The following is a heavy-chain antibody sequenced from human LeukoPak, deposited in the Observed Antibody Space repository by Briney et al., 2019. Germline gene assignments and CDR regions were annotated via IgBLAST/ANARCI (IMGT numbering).Heavy chain of an antibody. CDR2: IYSRGST. V-gene: IGHV3-66*01. CDR3: SSLASSSWYRGLFY. Sequence: GGSLRLSCAASGFTVSSNYMSWVRQAPGKGLEWVSVIYSRGSTYYADSVKGRFTISRGNSKNTLYLQMNSLRAEDTAVYYCSSLASSSWYRGLFYWAQGTLVTVSS. J-gene: IGHJ4*02. D-gene: IGHD6-13*01. CDR1: GFTVSSNY.